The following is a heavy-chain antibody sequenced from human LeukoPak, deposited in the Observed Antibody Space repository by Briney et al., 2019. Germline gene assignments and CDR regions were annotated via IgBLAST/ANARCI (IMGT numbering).Heavy chain of an antibody. D-gene: IGHD6-6*01. J-gene: IGHJ6*02. CDR1: GFTISSYG. CDR3: AKGIAATGTYYYVMDV. V-gene: IGHV3-30*18. Sequence: GGSLRLSCAASGFTISSYGVHWVRQAPGKGLAWVAVISYDGSNKYYADSVKGRFTVSRDNSKNTLDLQMNSLKVEDTALYYCAKGIAATGTYYYVMDVWGQGTTVTVSS. CDR2: ISYDGSNK.